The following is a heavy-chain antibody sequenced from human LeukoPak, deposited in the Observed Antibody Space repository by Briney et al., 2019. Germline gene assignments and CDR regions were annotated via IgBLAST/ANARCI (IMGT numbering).Heavy chain of an antibody. CDR1: GGSISSGDYY. Sequence: SETLSLTCTVSGGSISSGDYYWSWIRQPPGKGLEWIGYIYYSGSTYYNPSLKSRVTISVDTSKNQFSLKLSSVTVADTAVYYCARGDYDYVFDYWGQGTLVTVSS. J-gene: IGHJ4*02. CDR3: ARGDYDYVFDY. V-gene: IGHV4-30-4*01. CDR2: IYYSGST. D-gene: IGHD3-16*01.